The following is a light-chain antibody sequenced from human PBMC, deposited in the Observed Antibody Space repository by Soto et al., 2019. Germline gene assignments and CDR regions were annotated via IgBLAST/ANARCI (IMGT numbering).Light chain of an antibody. CDR2: DAS. J-gene: IGKJ5*01. CDR1: QSISGIY. Sequence: EIVFTQSPGTLSLSPGERATLSCTASQSISGIYLAWYQQKPGQAPRLLIYDASNRATGIPARFSGSGSGTDFTLTISRLEPEDFAVYYCQQQGRSWITFGQGTRLEIK. V-gene: IGKV3-20*01. CDR3: QQQGRSWIT.